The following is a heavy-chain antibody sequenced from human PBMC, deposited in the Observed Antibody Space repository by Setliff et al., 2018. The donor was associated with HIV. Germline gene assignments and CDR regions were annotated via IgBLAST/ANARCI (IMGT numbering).Heavy chain of an antibody. V-gene: IGHV3-72*01. CDR3: ARGPATGDYSYYFDY. Sequence: GSLRLSCVVSGFIFSDHYIDWVRQAPGKGLEWVARIRNKANGGTTEYVASVKGRFTISRDDSENSLYLQMNSLKTEDTAVYYCARGPATGDYSYYFDYWGQGTLVTVS. CDR2: IRNKANGGTT. J-gene: IGHJ4*02. D-gene: IGHD4-17*01. CDR1: GFIFSDHY.